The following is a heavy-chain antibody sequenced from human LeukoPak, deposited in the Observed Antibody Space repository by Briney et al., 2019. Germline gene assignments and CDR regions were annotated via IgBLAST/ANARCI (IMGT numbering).Heavy chain of an antibody. CDR1: GGSFSGYY. Sequence: SETLSLTCAVYGGSFSGYYWSWIRQPPGKGLEWIGYIYYTGSTNYNPSLKSRVTISVDTSKNQFSLKLSSVTAADTAVYYCVSHLMLPYYYYGMDVWGQGTTVTVSS. CDR3: VSHLMLPYYYYGMDV. CDR2: IYYTGST. J-gene: IGHJ6*02. D-gene: IGHD3-16*01. V-gene: IGHV4-59*08.